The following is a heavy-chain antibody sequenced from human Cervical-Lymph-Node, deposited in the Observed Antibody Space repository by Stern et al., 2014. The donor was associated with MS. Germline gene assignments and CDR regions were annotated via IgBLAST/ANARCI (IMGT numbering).Heavy chain of an antibody. D-gene: IGHD6-13*01. CDR2: IYHTGNI. J-gene: IGHJ4*02. CDR1: GASIGSSHW. CDR3: AKEGRVSRFDS. V-gene: IGHV4-4*02. Sequence: QVHLQESGPGLVKPSGTLSLTCAVSGASIGSSHWWSWVRQPTGKGLEWIGEIYHTGNINSNPSLKSRVTISLDKSKNQFSLRLNSVTAADTAIYYCAKEGRVSRFDSWGQGTLVTVSS.